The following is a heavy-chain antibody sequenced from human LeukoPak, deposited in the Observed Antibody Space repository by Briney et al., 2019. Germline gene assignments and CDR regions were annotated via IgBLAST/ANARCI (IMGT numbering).Heavy chain of an antibody. Sequence: SETLSLTCTVSGGSISSSSYYWGWIRQPPGKGLEWIGSIYYSGSTYYNPSLKSRVTISVDTSKNQFSLKLSSVTAAETAVYYCARAYGSWAIDYWGQGTLVTVSS. V-gene: IGHV4-39*07. CDR2: IYYSGST. D-gene: IGHD6-13*01. CDR1: GGSISSSSYY. J-gene: IGHJ4*02. CDR3: ARAYGSWAIDY.